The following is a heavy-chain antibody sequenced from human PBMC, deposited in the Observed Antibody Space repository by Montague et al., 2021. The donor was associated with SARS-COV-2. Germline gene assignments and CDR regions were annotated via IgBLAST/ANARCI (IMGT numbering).Heavy chain of an antibody. CDR1: GGSISSYY. CDR3: ASQVPDFWSGIDY. CDR2: IYYSGST. D-gene: IGHD3-3*01. Sequence: SETLSLTCTVSGGSISSYYWSWIRQPPGKGLEWIGYIYYSGSTNYNPSLKSRVTIPVDTSKNQFSLQLSSVTAADTAVDYCASQVPDFWSGIDYWGQGTLVTVSS. V-gene: IGHV4-59*01. J-gene: IGHJ4*02.